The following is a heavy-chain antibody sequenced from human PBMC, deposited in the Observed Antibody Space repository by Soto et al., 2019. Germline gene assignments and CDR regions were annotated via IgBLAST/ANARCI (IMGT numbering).Heavy chain of an antibody. Sequence: EVQLVQSGGGLVQPGGSLRLSCAASGFTFKDYWMHWVRQVPGKGLVWVSHINRDGSDTWYADSVKGRFTIFRDNAKNTVDLQMNSVRAEDTGLYYCARDEEANPWFALDCWGRGTRVTVSS. D-gene: IGHD3-10*01. CDR3: ARDEEANPWFALDC. CDR2: INRDGSDT. J-gene: IGHJ4*02. V-gene: IGHV3-74*01. CDR1: GFTFKDYW.